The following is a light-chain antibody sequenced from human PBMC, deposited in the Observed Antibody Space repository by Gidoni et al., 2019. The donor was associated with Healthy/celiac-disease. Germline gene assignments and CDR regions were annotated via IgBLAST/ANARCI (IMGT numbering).Light chain of an antibody. V-gene: IGKV1-39*01. J-gene: IGKJ2*01. CDR2: AAS. CDR3: QQSYSTPPT. Sequence: DIKMTHSPSSLSASVGDRVTITRRASQSISSYLNWYQQKPGKAPKLLIYAASSLQSGVPSRFSGSGSGTDFTLTISSLQPEDFATYYCQQSYSTPPTFGQGTKLEIK. CDR1: QSISSY.